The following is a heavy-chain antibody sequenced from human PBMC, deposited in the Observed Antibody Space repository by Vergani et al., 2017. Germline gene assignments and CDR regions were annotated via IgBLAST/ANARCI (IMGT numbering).Heavy chain of an antibody. CDR2: IYYSGST. J-gene: IGHJ3*02. V-gene: IGHV4-59*01. Sequence: QVQLQESGPGLVKPSETLSLTCTVSGGSISSYYWSWIRQPPGKGLEWIGYIYYSGSTNYNPSLKSRVTISVDTSKNQFSLKLSSVTAADTAVYYCARDRVGGAFDIWGQGTMVTVSS. CDR3: ARDRVGGAFDI. CDR1: GGSISSYY. D-gene: IGHD3-16*01.